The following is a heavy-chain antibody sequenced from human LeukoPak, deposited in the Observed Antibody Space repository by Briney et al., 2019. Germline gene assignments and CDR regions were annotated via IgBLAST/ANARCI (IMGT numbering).Heavy chain of an antibody. J-gene: IGHJ4*02. CDR1: GFAFGSYW. CDR3: ACYDSSGSYFDY. CDR2: IKQDGSAK. V-gene: IGHV3-7*03. D-gene: IGHD3-22*01. Sequence: PGGSLRLSCAASGFAFGSYWMSWVRQAPGKGLEWVANIKQDGSAKNYADSVKGRFTISRDNSKNTLYLQMNSLRAEDTAVYYCACYDSSGSYFDYWGQGTLVPVSS.